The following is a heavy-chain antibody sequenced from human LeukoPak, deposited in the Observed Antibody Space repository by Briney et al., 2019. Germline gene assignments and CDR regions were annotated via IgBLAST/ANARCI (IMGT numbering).Heavy chain of an antibody. CDR3: ARDNGYGSYYFDY. D-gene: IGHD1-26*01. Sequence: PGGSLRLSCAASGFTFSNYAINWVRQAPGKGLEWVSYISSSGSTIYYADSVKGRFTISRDNAKNSLYLQMSSLRAEDTAVYYCARDNGYGSYYFDYWGQGTLVTVSS. CDR1: GFTFSNYA. J-gene: IGHJ4*02. CDR2: ISSSGSTI. V-gene: IGHV3-48*04.